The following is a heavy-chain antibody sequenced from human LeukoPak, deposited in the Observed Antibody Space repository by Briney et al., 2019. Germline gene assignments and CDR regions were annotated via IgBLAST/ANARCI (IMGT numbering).Heavy chain of an antibody. J-gene: IGHJ4*02. D-gene: IGHD3-10*01. CDR3: ARGKAGSYVDYFDY. CDR2: IYHSGST. Sequence: SETLSLTCAVSGGSISSGGYSGSWIRQPPGKGLEWIGYIYHSGSTYYNPSLKSRVTISVDRSKNQFSLKLSSVTGADTAVYYCARGKAGSYVDYFDYWGQGTLVTVSS. CDR1: GGSISSGGYS. V-gene: IGHV4-30-2*01.